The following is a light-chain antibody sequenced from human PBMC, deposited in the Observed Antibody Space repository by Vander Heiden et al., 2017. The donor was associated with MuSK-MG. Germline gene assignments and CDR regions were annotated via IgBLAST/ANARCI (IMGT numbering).Light chain of an antibody. V-gene: IGLV2-8*01. J-gene: IGLJ2*01. CDR1: SSYVGGQNY. CDR3: STYAGRNHWGV. CDR2: EGS. Sequence: QSALPHPPSPSGSPGHSVTLPCTGTSSYVGGQNYVAWEQQHPGKAPKLMIYEGSKRPAGCPDRFSGSKSGNAASLTVSGRQAEEEADYSCSTYAGRNHWGVFGGGTKLTVL.